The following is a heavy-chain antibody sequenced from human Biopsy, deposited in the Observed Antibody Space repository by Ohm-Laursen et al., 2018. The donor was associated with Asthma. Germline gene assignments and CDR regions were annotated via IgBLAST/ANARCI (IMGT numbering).Heavy chain of an antibody. CDR2: ISFDGTNR. V-gene: IGHV3-30*18. CDR1: GFTFSNYG. CDR3: AKEVFPGWELRRGPDS. Sequence: SLRLSCAASGFTFSNYGMHWARQAPGKGLDWVAVISFDGTNRNYTDSVKGRFTISRDNSRNTLHLEMNSLRAEDTAVYFCAKEVFPGWELRRGPDSWGQGTLVTVSS. D-gene: IGHD1-26*01. J-gene: IGHJ4*02.